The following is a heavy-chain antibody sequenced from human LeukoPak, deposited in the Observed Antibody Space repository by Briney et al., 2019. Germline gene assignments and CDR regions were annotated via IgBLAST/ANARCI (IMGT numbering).Heavy chain of an antibody. J-gene: IGHJ5*02. CDR2: INPNSGGT. V-gene: IGHV1-2*02. Sequence: ASVKVYCKASGYTFTGYYIQWVRQAPGQGLEWMGWINPNSGGTNYAQKFQGMVTMTRDTSISTAYMELNRLRSDDTAVYYCARDTTLITYWFDPWGQGTLVTVSS. D-gene: IGHD1-1*01. CDR3: ARDTTLITYWFDP. CDR1: GYTFTGYY.